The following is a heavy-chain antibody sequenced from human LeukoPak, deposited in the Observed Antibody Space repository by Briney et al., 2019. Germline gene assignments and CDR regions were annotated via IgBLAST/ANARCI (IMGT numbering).Heavy chain of an antibody. CDR1: GGSFSGYY. D-gene: IGHD3-3*01. CDR2: INHSGST. Sequence: SETLSLTCAVYGGSFSGYYWSWIRQPPGKGLEWIGEINHSGSTNYNPSLKSRVTISVDTSKNQFSLKLSSVTAAGTAVYYCAREDRYYDFWSGYYKGGYYFDYWGQGTLVTVSS. CDR3: AREDRYYDFWSGYYKGGYYFDY. V-gene: IGHV4-34*01. J-gene: IGHJ4*02.